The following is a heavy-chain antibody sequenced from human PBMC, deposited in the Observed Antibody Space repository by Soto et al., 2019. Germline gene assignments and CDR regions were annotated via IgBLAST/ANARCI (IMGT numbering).Heavy chain of an antibody. V-gene: IGHV3-74*01. J-gene: IGHJ5*02. CDR1: GFTFSSYW. CDR2: TDSDGSFT. CDR3: VGARSAGLAWFDP. Sequence: GGSLRLSCIASGFTFSSYWMHWVRQTPEKGLVWVSHTDSDGSFTTYADSVKGRFTISRDNAKNTLYLQMNSLRAEDTAVYYWVGARSAGLAWFDPWGKGTLVTVSS. D-gene: IGHD1-26*01.